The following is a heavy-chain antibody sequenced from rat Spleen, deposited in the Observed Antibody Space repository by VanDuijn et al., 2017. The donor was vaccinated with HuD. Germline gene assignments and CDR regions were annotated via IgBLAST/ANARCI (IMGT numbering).Heavy chain of an antibody. CDR3: ATLALYDYVMDA. CDR2: ISSSGGST. J-gene: IGHJ4*01. Sequence: EVQLVESGGGLVQPGRSLKLSCAASGFTYSNYVMAWVRQAPKKGLEWVATISSSGGSTYYRDSVKGRFTISRDNAKSTLYLQMDSLRSEDTATYYCATLALYDYVMDAWGQGASVTVSS. V-gene: IGHV5-19*01. CDR1: GFTYSNYV. D-gene: IGHD1-2*01.